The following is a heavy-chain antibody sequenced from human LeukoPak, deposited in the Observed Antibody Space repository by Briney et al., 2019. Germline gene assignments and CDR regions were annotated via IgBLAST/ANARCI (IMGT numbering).Heavy chain of an antibody. D-gene: IGHD6-6*01. CDR2: IYTSGGT. J-gene: IGHJ4*02. V-gene: IGHV4-4*09. CDR1: GDSISSYY. Sequence: SEALSLTCTVSGDSISSYYWSWIRQPPGKGLEWIGYIYTSGGTNYIPSLKGRVTISIDTSKNQFSLKLSSVTAADSAVYYCARLTRLSTSPDRYYLDYWGQGTLVTVSS. CDR3: ARLTRLSTSPDRYYLDY.